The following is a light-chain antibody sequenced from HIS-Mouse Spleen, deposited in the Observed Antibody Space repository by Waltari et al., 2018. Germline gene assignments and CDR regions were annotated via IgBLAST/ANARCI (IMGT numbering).Light chain of an antibody. CDR3: SSYAGSNNSLYV. V-gene: IGLV2-8*01. CDR1: TRDVVGYTY. CDR2: EVS. J-gene: IGLJ1*01. Sequence: QSALTQPPSASGSPGQSVTISCTGTTRDVVGYTYVSWYQQHPGKAPNLMIYEVSKRPSGVPDRFSGSKSGNTASLTVSGLQAEDEADYYCSSYAGSNNSLYVIGTGTKVTVL.